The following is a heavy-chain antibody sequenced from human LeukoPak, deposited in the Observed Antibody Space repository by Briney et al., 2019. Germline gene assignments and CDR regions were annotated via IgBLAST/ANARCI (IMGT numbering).Heavy chain of an antibody. CDR2: ISAYNGNT. V-gene: IGHV1-18*01. CDR3: ARGSIDSSGWYYFDY. CDR1: GYTFTSYG. Sequence: ASVKVSCKASGYTFTSYGISWVRQAPGQGLEWMGWISAYNGNTNYAQKLQGRVTMTTDTSTSAAYMELRSLRSDDTAVYYCARGSIDSSGWYYFDYWGQGTLVTVSS. D-gene: IGHD6-19*01. J-gene: IGHJ4*02.